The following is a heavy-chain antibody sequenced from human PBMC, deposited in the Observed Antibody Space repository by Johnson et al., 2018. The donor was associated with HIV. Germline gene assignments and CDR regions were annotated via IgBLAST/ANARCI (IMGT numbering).Heavy chain of an antibody. J-gene: IGHJ3*02. CDR3: AKARGGYCSSTSCFAFDI. CDR2: ISYDGSNK. D-gene: IGHD2-2*01. Sequence: QVQLVESGGGVVQPGRSLRLSCAASVFTFSSYGMHWVRQAPGKGLEWVAVISYDGSNKYYADSVKGRFTISRDNSKNTLYLQMNSLRAEDTAVYYCAKARGGYCSSTSCFAFDIWGQGTMVTVSS. V-gene: IGHV3-30*18. CDR1: VFTFSSYG.